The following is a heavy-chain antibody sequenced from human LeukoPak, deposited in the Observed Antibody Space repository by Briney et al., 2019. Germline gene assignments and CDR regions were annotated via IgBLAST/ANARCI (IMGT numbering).Heavy chain of an antibody. D-gene: IGHD2-15*01. V-gene: IGHV1-69*01. J-gene: IGHJ4*02. CDR2: IIPIFGTA. CDR1: GGTFSSYA. CDR3: ARGEDPYYFAY. Sequence: ASVKVSCKASGGTFSSYAISWVRQAPGQGLEWMGGIIPIFGTANYAQKFQGRVTITADESTSTAYIELSSLRSEDTAVYYCARGEDPYYFAYWGQGTLVTVSS.